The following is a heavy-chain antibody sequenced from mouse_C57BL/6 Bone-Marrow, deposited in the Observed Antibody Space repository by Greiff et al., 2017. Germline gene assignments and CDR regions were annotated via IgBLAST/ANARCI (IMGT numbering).Heavy chain of an antibody. CDR3: ARDSSGYAWFAY. V-gene: IGHV1-74*01. CDR1: GYTFTSYW. D-gene: IGHD3-2*02. CDR2: IHPSDSDT. Sequence: QVQLQQPGAELVKPGASVKVSCKASGYTFTSYWMHWVKQRPGQGLEWIGRIHPSDSDTNYNQKFKGKATLTVNKSSSTAYMQLSSLTSEDSAVYDDARDSSGYAWFAYWGRGTLVTVSA. J-gene: IGHJ3*01.